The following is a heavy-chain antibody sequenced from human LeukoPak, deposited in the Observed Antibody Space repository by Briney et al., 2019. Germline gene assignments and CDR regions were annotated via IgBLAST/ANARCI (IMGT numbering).Heavy chain of an antibody. D-gene: IGHD2-2*01. J-gene: IGHJ5*02. Sequence: GGSLRLSCAASGFTFSSYAMHWVRQAPGKGLEWVANIKQDGSGKYYVDSVKGRFTISRDNAKNSLYLQMNSLRAEDTAVYYCAKDRSANVFDSQLLATWFDLWGQGTLVTVSS. CDR3: AKDRSANVFDSQLLATWFDL. CDR2: IKQDGSGK. CDR1: GFTFSSYA. V-gene: IGHV3-7*03.